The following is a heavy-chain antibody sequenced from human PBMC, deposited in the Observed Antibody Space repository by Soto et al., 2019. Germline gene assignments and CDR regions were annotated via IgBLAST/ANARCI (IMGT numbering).Heavy chain of an antibody. J-gene: IGHJ4*02. D-gene: IGHD4-17*01. V-gene: IGHV3-74*01. CDR2: MNGEGSTT. CDR3: VAVVATVPH. Sequence: EVQLVESGGGLVQPGGSLRLPCAASGFTFSSNGSPWVRQPQGKGRGGVSRMNGEGSTTSYPDSVKGRFTISRDNAKNTLYLQMDSLRAEDTAVYYCVAVVATVPHWGQGTLVTVSS. CDR1: GFTFSSNG.